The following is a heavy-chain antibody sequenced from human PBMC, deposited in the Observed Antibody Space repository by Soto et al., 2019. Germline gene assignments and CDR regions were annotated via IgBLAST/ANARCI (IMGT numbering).Heavy chain of an antibody. V-gene: IGHV3-74*01. Sequence: LRLSCAASGFTFSSYWMHWVRQAPGEGLMWVSRINPDGSTTSYADSVKGRFTISRDNAKNTLYLQMNSLRVEDTAVYYCESVPTTVTTPGMDVWGKGTKVTVA. CDR1: GFTFSSYW. D-gene: IGHD4-4*01. J-gene: IGHJ6*04. CDR3: ESVPTTVTTPGMDV. CDR2: INPDGSTT.